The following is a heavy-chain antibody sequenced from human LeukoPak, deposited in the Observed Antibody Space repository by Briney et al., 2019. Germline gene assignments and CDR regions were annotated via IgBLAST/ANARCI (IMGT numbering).Heavy chain of an antibody. V-gene: IGHV1-2*02. CDR1: GYTFTDYF. CDR3: AKVRDRLSSFYPAA. Sequence: ASVKVSCKASGYTFTDYFIHWVRQAPGQGLEWMGWVNPHSGGRNLAQKFQGRVTMTRDTSSTTAYLELSGLTSDDTAMYYCAKVRDRLSSFYPAAWGQGTLVTVSS. D-gene: IGHD6-13*01. J-gene: IGHJ4*02. CDR2: VNPHSGGR.